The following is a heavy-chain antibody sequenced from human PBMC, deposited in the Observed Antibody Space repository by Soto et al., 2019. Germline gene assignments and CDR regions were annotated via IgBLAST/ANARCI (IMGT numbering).Heavy chain of an antibody. J-gene: IGHJ6*02. CDR1: GFTFSSYG. D-gene: IGHD3-10*01. V-gene: IGHV3-33*01. CDR3: ARDRVGYYYGLDV. Sequence: QVQLVESGGGVVQPGRSLRLSCAASGFTFSSYGMHWVRQAPGKGLEWVAVIWYDGSNKYYADSVKGRFTISRDNSKNTLYLQMNSLRAEDTAVYYCARDRVGYYYGLDVWGQGPTVTVSS. CDR2: IWYDGSNK.